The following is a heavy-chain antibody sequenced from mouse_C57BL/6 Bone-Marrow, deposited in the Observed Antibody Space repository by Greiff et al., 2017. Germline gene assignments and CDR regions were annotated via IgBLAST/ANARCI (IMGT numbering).Heavy chain of an antibody. CDR3: ARSQLRLLFAY. J-gene: IGHJ3*01. D-gene: IGHD3-2*02. CDR2: INPYNGGT. CDR1: GYTFTDYY. Sequence: VQLQQSGPVLVKPGASVKMSCKASGYTFTDYYMNWVKQSHGKSLEWIGVINPYNGGTSYNQKFKGKNTLTVDKSSSTAYMVLNSLTSEDSAVYYCARSQLRLLFAYWGQGTMVTVSA. V-gene: IGHV1-19*01.